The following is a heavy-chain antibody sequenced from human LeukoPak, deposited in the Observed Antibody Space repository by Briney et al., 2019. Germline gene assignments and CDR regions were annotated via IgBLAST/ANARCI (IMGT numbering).Heavy chain of an antibody. V-gene: IGHV3-23*01. J-gene: IGHJ4*02. CDR1: GFTFNSYA. CDR2: ISGSSGST. CDR3: AKTPGYTTVTSHDY. D-gene: IGHD4-17*01. Sequence: QPGGSLRLSCAASGFTFNSYAMSWVRQAPGKGLEWVSAISGSSGSTYYADSMRGRFTISRDNSKNTLYLQMNSLRAEDTAVYYCAKTPGYTTVTSHDYWGQGTLVTVSS.